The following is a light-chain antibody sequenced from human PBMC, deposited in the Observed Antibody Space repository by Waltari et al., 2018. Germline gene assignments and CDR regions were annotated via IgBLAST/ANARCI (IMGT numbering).Light chain of an antibody. Sequence: QTVVTQEPSLTVSPGGTVTLTCASSTGAVTSNHYPNWFQQKPGQAPRALIYSTNNKTSRTPARVSGSLLGGKGALTLSGVQPEDEAEYYCLLYSNGAQVFGGGTKLTVL. V-gene: IGLV7-43*01. CDR3: LLYSNGAQV. CDR2: STN. CDR1: TGAVTSNHY. J-gene: IGLJ2*01.